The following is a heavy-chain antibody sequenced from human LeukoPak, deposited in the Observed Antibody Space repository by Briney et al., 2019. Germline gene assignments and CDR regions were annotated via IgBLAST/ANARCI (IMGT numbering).Heavy chain of an antibody. D-gene: IGHD2-21*01. V-gene: IGHV5-51*01. CDR3: ARSADASFVLDY. J-gene: IGHJ4*02. CDR2: IYPTDSDT. CDR1: GYTFRSHW. Sequence: GESLKISCEGSGYTFRSHWIAGVRQKPGKGLEWMGIIYPTDSDTRYNPSFQGQVTISADKSNNTAYLQWSFLRASDSGIYYCARSADASFVLDYWGQGTLVTVSS.